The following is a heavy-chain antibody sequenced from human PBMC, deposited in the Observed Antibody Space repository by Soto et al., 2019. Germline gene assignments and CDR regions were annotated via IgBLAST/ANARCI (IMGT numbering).Heavy chain of an antibody. CDR3: AKNPGYYYDSTGYHFDY. CDR2: ISYDGSNK. V-gene: IGHV3-30*18. Sequence: GGSLRLSCAASGFTFSSYGMHWVRQAPGKGLEWVAVISYDGSNKYYADSVKGRFTISRDNSKNTLYLQMNSLRAEDTAVYYCAKNPGYYYDSTGYHFDYWGQGTRVTVAS. J-gene: IGHJ4*02. D-gene: IGHD3-22*01. CDR1: GFTFSSYG.